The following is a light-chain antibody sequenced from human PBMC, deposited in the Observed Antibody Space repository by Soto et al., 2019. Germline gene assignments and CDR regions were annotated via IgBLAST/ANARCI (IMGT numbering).Light chain of an antibody. V-gene: IGLV3-21*02. Sequence: SYELTQPPSVSVAPGQTARITCGGDNIGSKSVHWYQQKPGQAPVLVVYNDRDRPSGIPERFSGSNSGNTATLTISRVEAGDEADYYCQLWVSSSHHFYACGTGTKVTVL. J-gene: IGLJ1*01. CDR2: NDR. CDR1: NIGSKS. CDR3: QLWVSSSHHFYA.